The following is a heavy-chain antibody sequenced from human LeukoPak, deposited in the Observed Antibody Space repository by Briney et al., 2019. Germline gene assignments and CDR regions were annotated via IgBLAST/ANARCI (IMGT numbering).Heavy chain of an antibody. Sequence: GASVKVSCKASGYTFTSYGISWVRQAPGQGLEWMGWISAYNGNTNYAQKLQGRVTMTTDTSTRTAYMELRSLRSDDTAVYYCARTNVYYYDSSDYYPYFDYWGQGTLVTVSS. D-gene: IGHD3-22*01. V-gene: IGHV1-18*01. CDR1: GYTFTSYG. CDR3: ARTNVYYYDSSDYYPYFDY. CDR2: ISAYNGNT. J-gene: IGHJ4*02.